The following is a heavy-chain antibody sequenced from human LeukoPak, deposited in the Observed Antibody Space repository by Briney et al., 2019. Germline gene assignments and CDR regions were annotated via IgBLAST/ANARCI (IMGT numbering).Heavy chain of an antibody. Sequence: ASVKVSCKASGYIFTSYAMHWVRQAPGQRLEWMGWINAGNGNTKYSQKFQGRVTITRDTSASTAYMELSSLRSEDTAVYYCAREKGYYYDSSGYYQTWGQGTMVTVSS. J-gene: IGHJ3*01. V-gene: IGHV1-3*01. CDR2: INAGNGNT. D-gene: IGHD3-22*01. CDR1: GYIFTSYA. CDR3: AREKGYYYDSSGYYQT.